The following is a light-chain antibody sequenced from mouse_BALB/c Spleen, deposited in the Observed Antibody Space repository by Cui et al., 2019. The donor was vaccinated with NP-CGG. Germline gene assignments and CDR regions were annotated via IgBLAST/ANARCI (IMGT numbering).Light chain of an antibody. CDR3: ALWYSNHWV. J-gene: IGLJ1*01. Sequence: QAVVTPESALTTSPGETVTLTCRSSTGAVTISNYANWVQEKPDHLFTGLIGGTNNRAPGVPARFSGSLIGDKAALTITGTQTDDEAMYFCALWYSNHWVFGGGTKLTVL. CDR2: GTN. V-gene: IGLV1*01. CDR1: TGAVTISNY.